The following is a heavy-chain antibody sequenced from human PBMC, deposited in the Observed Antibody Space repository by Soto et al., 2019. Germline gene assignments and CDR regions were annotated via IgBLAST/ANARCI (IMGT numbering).Heavy chain of an antibody. CDR2: ITGSGGTT. D-gene: IGHD3-9*01. Sequence: PEGSLRLSCKASGFTFSDYYMTWVRQAPGKGLEWVSSITGSGGTTYYADSVEDRFTISRDNSKNTLYLQINSLKAEDTAVYYCAKGWQYYDILTGYYYWGQGTLVTVSS. V-gene: IGHV3-23*01. CDR1: GFTFSDYY. CDR3: AKGWQYYDILTGYYY. J-gene: IGHJ4*02.